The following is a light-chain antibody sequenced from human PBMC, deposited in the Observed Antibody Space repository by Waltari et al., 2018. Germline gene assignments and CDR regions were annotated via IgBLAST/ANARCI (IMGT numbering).Light chain of an antibody. CDR1: SSDVGGYDY. CDR2: DVN. CDR3: CSYTSSSTFV. J-gene: IGLJ1*01. V-gene: IGLV2-14*01. Sequence: QSALTQPASVSGSPGQSITISCTGTSSDVGGYDYVSWYQHHPGKAPKFMIYDVNNRAPGVSNRFAGSKSGNPASLTISGLQAEDEADYYCCSYTSSSTFVFGTGTKVSVL.